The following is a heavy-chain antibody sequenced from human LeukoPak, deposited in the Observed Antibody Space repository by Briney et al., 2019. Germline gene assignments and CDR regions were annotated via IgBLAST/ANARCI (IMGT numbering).Heavy chain of an antibody. V-gene: IGHV4-61*01. CDR1: GYSISSGYY. D-gene: IGHD2-21*01. CDR3: ARGRIASGAYYYYMDV. CDR2: IYYSGST. J-gene: IGHJ6*03. Sequence: PSETLSLTCTVSGYSISSGYYWSWIRQPPGKGQEWIGYIYYSGSTNYNPSLKSRVTISVDTSKNQFSLKLSSMTAADTAVYYCARGRIASGAYYYYMDVWGKGTTVTVSS.